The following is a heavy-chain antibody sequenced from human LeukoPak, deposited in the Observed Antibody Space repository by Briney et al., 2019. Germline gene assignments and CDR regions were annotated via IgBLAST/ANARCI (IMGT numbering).Heavy chain of an antibody. V-gene: IGHV3-20*04. J-gene: IGHJ3*02. D-gene: IGHD6-13*01. Sequence: GGSLRLSCAASGFTFDDYGMSWVRQAPGKGLEWVSGINWNGGGTGYADSVKGRFTISRDNAKNSLYLQMNSLRAEDTALYYCARSLQQLVRPHDAFDIWGQGTMVTVSS. CDR3: ARSLQQLVRPHDAFDI. CDR2: INWNGGGT. CDR1: GFTFDDYG.